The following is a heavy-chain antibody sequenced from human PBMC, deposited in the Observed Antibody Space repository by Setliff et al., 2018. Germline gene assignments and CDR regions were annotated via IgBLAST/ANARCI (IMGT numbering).Heavy chain of an antibody. V-gene: IGHV3-48*01. CDR1: GFTFSSYS. J-gene: IGHJ4*03. D-gene: IGHD3-9*01. Sequence: GGSLRLSCAASGFTFSSYSMNWVRQAPGKGLEWVSYISSSSSTIYYADSVKGRFTISRDNAKNSLYLQMNSLRAEDTAVYYCARISGNDDILTGYSVGYYFDYWGKGTTVTVSS. CDR3: ARISGNDDILTGYSVGYYFDY. CDR2: ISSSSSTI.